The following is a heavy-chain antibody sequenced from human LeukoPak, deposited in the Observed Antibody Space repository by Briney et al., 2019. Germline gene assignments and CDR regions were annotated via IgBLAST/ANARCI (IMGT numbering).Heavy chain of an antibody. CDR3: ARQRYCSSGSCRGMDV. CDR1: GYSFATYW. D-gene: IGHD2-15*01. J-gene: IGHJ6*02. V-gene: IGHV5-51*01. CDR2: IYPGDSDT. Sequence: GESLKISCKGSGYSFATYWIGWVRQMPGKGLEWMGIIYPGDSDTRYSPSFQGQVTISADKSISTAYLQWSSLKASDTAMYYCARQRYCSSGSCRGMDVWGQGTTVTVSS.